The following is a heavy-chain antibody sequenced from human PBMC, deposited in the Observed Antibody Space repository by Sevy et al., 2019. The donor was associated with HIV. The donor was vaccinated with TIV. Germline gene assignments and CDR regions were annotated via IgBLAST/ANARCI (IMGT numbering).Heavy chain of an antibody. J-gene: IGHJ4*02. CDR1: GYTFTGYY. V-gene: IGHV1-18*04. CDR3: ARDDCSSLSCHGSLLY. CDR2: ISTLNVNT. Sequence: ASVKVSCKASGYTFTGYYMHWVRQAPGQGLEWMGWISTLNVNTNNAQKFQGRVTMTTDTSTSTAYMELRSLRSDDTAVYYCARDDCSSLSCHGSLLYWGQGTLVTVSS. D-gene: IGHD2-2*01.